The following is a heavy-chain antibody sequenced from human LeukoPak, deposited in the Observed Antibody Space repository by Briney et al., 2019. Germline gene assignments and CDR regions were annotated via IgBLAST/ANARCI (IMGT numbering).Heavy chain of an antibody. J-gene: IGHJ4*02. CDR3: ASFYETN. V-gene: IGHV3-74*01. D-gene: IGHD2/OR15-2a*01. Sequence: PGGSPRLSCAASGFIFSNYWMHWVRHAPGKGLVWVSHINSDGSSTSYADSVKGRFTISRDSAKNTLYLQMNSLRAEDTAVYYCASFYETNWGQGTLVTVSS. CDR2: INSDGSST. CDR1: GFIFSNYW.